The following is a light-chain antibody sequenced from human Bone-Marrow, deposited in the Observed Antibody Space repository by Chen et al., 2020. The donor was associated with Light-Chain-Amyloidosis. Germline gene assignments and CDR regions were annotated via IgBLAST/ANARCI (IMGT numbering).Light chain of an antibody. CDR2: EVT. CDR1: SSDVGGDNH. Sequence: QFALTQPASVTGSPGQSITIFCTGTSSDVGGDNHVSWYQQHPDKAPKLIIYEVTNRPSWVPDRFSGSKSDNTASLTISGLQTEDEADYFCSSYTITNTLVFGSGTRVTVL. J-gene: IGLJ1*01. CDR3: SSYTITNTLV. V-gene: IGLV2-14*01.